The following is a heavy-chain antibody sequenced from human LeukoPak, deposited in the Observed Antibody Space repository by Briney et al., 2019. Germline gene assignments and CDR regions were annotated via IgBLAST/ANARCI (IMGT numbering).Heavy chain of an antibody. CDR2: INHSGGT. V-gene: IGHV4-34*01. CDR3: ARGVRWLQTGWFDP. D-gene: IGHD5-24*01. Sequence: SETLSLTCAVYGGSFSGYYWSWIRQPPGKGLEWIGEINHSGGTNYNPSLKSRVTISVDTSKNQFSLKLSSVTAADTAVYYCARGVRWLQTGWFDPWGQGTLVTVSS. J-gene: IGHJ5*02. CDR1: GGSFSGYY.